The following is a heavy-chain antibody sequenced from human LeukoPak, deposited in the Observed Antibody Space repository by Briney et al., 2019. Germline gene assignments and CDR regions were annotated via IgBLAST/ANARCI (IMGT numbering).Heavy chain of an antibody. D-gene: IGHD5-12*01. V-gene: IGHV3-23*01. CDR3: AKGRLRYTYYYYYYMDV. CDR2: ISGSGGTT. Sequence: PGGSLRLSCAASGFTFSSYDMGWVRQAPGKGLEWVSAISGSGGTTYYADSVKGRFTISRDNSKNTLYLQMNSLRAEDTAVYYCAKGRLRYTYYYYYYMDVWGKGTTVTISS. J-gene: IGHJ6*03. CDR1: GFTFSSYD.